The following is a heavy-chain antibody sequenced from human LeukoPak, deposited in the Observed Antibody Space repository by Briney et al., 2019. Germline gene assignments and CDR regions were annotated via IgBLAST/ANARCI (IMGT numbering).Heavy chain of an antibody. J-gene: IGHJ6*02. CDR2: MNPNSGNT. CDR1: GYTFTSYD. Sequence: ASVKVSCKASGYTFTSYDINWVRQATGQGLEWMGWMNPNSGNTGYAQKFQGRVTMTRNTSISTAYMELSSRRSEDTAVYYCARVDYYYYGMDVWGQGTTVTVSS. CDR3: ARVDYYYYGMDV. V-gene: IGHV1-8*01.